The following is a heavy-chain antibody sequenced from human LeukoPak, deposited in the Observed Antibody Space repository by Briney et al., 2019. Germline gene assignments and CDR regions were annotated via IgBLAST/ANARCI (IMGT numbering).Heavy chain of an antibody. V-gene: IGHV3-21*01. J-gene: IGHJ5*02. D-gene: IGHD6-19*01. CDR3: ASLPWLVRWICS. Sequence: PGGSLRLSCVASGFTFSSLARNWVRQAPGKGLEWVSSISIDSSYIDYADSVKGRFTISRDNARNSLYLKMNNLRAEETAVYFCASLPWLVRWICSWGQGTLVTVSS. CDR2: ISIDSSYI. CDR1: GFTFSSLA.